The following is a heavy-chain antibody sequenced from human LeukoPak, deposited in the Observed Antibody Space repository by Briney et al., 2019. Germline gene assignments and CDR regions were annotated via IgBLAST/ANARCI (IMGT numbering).Heavy chain of an antibody. CDR1: GGSFSGYY. Sequence: SETLSLTCAVYGGSFSGYYWSWIRQPPGKGLEWIGEINHSGSTNYNPSLKSRVTISVDTSKNQFSLKLSSVTAADTAVYYCARGFSVGYYDFWSGSHYFDYWGQGTLVTVSS. V-gene: IGHV4-34*01. D-gene: IGHD3-3*01. CDR3: ARGFSVGYYDFWSGSHYFDY. CDR2: INHSGST. J-gene: IGHJ4*02.